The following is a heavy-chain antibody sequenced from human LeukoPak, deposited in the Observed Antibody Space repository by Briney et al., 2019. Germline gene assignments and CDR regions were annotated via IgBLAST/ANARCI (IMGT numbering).Heavy chain of an antibody. Sequence: ASVTVSFKTSGYSFTGQYMHWVRQAPGQGGEWMGWINANSGETNYAQKFQGRVTMTRDTSISTAYMELSRLTSDDTAMYYCARVLGSRVDPWGQGTLVTVSS. CDR1: GYSFTGQY. J-gene: IGHJ5*02. CDR2: INANSGET. CDR3: ARVLGSRVDP. V-gene: IGHV1-2*02.